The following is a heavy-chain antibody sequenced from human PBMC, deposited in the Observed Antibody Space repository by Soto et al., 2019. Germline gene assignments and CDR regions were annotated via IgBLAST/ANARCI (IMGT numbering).Heavy chain of an antibody. D-gene: IGHD1-26*01. CDR1: SRSITNENC. CDR3: ATNGYYSCDY. V-gene: IGHV4-4*02. Sequence: PSETLSLTCAVSSRSITNENCLSWVRQSPGRGLEWIGEIYHGGNTHYNPSLQSRVTISLDKSKNQFFLNLNYVTAADTAVYYCATNGYYSCDYWGRGILVTVSS. J-gene: IGHJ4*02. CDR2: IYHGGNT.